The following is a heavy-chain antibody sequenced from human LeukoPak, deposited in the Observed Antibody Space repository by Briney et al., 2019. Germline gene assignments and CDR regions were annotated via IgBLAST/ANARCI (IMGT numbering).Heavy chain of an antibody. CDR3: VKSGVLRFLEWYFDY. D-gene: IGHD3-3*01. CDR2: ISYDGSNK. CDR1: GFTFSSYA. J-gene: IGHJ4*02. Sequence: GGSLRLSCAASGFTFSSYAMHWVRQAPGKGLEWVVVISYDGSNKYYADSVKGRFTISRDNSKNTLYLQMNSLRAEDTAVYYCVKSGVLRFLEWYFDYWGQGTLVTVSS. V-gene: IGHV3-30-3*02.